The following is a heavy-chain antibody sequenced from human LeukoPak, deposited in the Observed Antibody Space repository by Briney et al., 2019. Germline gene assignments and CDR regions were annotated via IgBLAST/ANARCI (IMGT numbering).Heavy chain of an antibody. V-gene: IGHV3-30*02. CDR1: GFTFSGYG. D-gene: IGHD3-10*01. J-gene: IGHJ4*02. Sequence: GGSLRLSCAASGFTFSGYGMHWVRQAPGKGLEWVAFIQYDGARSYYADSVKGRFTISRDNSRNTLYLQMNSLRPEDTAVYYCAKAIWVAATSSWFCLDYWGQGTLVTVSS. CDR2: IQYDGARS. CDR3: AKAIWVAATSSWFCLDY.